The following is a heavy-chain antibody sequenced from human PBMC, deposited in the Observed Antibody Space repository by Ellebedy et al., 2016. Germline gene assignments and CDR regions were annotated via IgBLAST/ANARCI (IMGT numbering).Heavy chain of an antibody. Sequence: GESLKISXAASGFTFSNAWMSWVRQAPGKGLEWVGRIKSKTDGGTTDYAAPVKGRFTISRDDSKNTLYLQMNSLKTEDTAVYYCTTDSITMIVVPQDYWGQGTLVTVSS. V-gene: IGHV3-15*01. CDR2: IKSKTDGGTT. CDR1: GFTFSNAW. CDR3: TTDSITMIVVPQDY. D-gene: IGHD3-22*01. J-gene: IGHJ4*02.